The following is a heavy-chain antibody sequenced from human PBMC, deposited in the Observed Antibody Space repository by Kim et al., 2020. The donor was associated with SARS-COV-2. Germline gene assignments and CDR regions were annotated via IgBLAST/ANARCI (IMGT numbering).Heavy chain of an antibody. CDR2: INPTSGTT. CDR1: GYTFTSYY. Sequence: ASVKVSCKASGYTFTSYYLHWVRQAPGQGLAWMGIINPTSGTTIYAQNFQGRVTMTRDTSTSTVYMELSSLRSEDAAVYYCARELPPRAFDIWGQGTTVT. V-gene: IGHV1-46*01. CDR3: ARELPPRAFDI. J-gene: IGHJ3*02.